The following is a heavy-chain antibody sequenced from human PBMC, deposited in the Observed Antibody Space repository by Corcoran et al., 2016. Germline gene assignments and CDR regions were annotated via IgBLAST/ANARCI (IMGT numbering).Heavy chain of an antibody. CDR2: ISWNSGNI. CDR1: GFTFDDYA. V-gene: IGHV3-9*01. CDR3: AKDGANQWLTRLNYYYYGLDV. Sequence: EVQLVESGGGLVQPGRSLRLSCAASGFTFDDYAMHWVRQAPGKGLEWVSGISWNSGNIGYADSVKGRFTISRDNAKNSLYLQMNSLRADDTALYYCAKDGANQWLTRLNYYYYGLDVWGQGTTVTVSS. J-gene: IGHJ6*02. D-gene: IGHD6-19*01.